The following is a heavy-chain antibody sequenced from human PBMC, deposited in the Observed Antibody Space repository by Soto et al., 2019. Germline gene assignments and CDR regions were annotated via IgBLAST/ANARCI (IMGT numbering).Heavy chain of an antibody. J-gene: IGHJ5*02. CDR2: IIPMFGSV. D-gene: IGHD6-19*01. V-gene: IGHV1-69*06. Sequence: QMQLVQSGADVKKPGSSVKVSCKVSGGTFSNFAITWLRQDPGQGPEWLGGIIPMFGSVAYARKFQDTVTITADTSTNTVHREVASLKSGDTALYFCARVMMRDVVAADLGPLDLGGQGTLVTVSS. CDR3: ARVMMRDVVAADLGPLDL. CDR1: GGTFSNFA.